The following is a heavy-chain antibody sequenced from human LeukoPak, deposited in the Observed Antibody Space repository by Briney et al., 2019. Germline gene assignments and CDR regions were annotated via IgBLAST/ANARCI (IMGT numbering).Heavy chain of an antibody. D-gene: IGHD1-26*01. CDR1: GYTLTELS. Sequence: ASVKVSCKVSGYTLTELSMHWVRQAPGKGLEWMGGFDPEDGETIYAQKFQGRVTMTEDTSTDTAYMELSSLRSEDTAVYYCATTIVGATPPGASDIWGQGTMVTVSS. CDR3: ATTIVGATPPGASDI. CDR2: FDPEDGET. J-gene: IGHJ3*02. V-gene: IGHV1-24*01.